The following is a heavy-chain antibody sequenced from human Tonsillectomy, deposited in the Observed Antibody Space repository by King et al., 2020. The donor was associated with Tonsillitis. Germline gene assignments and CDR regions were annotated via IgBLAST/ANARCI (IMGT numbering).Heavy chain of an antibody. CDR2: IYYSEST. CDR1: GGSISNYY. D-gene: IGHD3-10*01. Sequence: LQLQESGPGLVKPSETLSLTCTVSGGSISNYYWSWIRQPPGKGLEWIGYIYYSESTNYNPSLKSRVTISVDTSKNQFSLKLISVTAADTAVYYCARGGVCLWFGELLQHHLAFDYWGQGTLVTVSS. CDR3: ARGGVCLWFGELLQHHLAFDY. V-gene: IGHV4-59*01. J-gene: IGHJ4*02.